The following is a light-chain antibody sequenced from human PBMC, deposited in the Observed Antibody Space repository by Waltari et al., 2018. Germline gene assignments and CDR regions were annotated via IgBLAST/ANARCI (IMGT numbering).Light chain of an antibody. V-gene: IGKV4-1*01. CDR2: WSS. Sequence: DIVMTQSPDSLAVSLGERATINCKSSQSVLYTSNNKNNLAWFQQKPGQPPKLLIYWSSTRESGVPYRFSGSGSGTDFSLTISSLQAEDVAVYFCQQFHSTPITFGQGTRLEI. J-gene: IGKJ5*01. CDR1: QSVLYTSNNKNN. CDR3: QQFHSTPIT.